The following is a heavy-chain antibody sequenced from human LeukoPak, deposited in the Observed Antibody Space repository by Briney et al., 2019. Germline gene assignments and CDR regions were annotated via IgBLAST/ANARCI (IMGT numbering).Heavy chain of an antibody. D-gene: IGHD3-3*01. J-gene: IGHJ6*02. CDR1: GFTFSDHY. Sequence: GGSLRLSCAASGFTFSDHYMDWVRQAPGKGLEWVGRVKNKVNSYTTVHAASVKGRFAISRDDSKNSLYLQMNSLKTEDTAVYYCARSAYLKGMDVWGQGITVTVSS. CDR2: VKNKVNSYTT. CDR3: ARSAYLKGMDV. V-gene: IGHV3-72*01.